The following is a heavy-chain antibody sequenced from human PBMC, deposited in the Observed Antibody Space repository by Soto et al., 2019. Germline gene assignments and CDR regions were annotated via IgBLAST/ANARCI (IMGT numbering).Heavy chain of an antibody. D-gene: IGHD3-22*01. J-gene: IGHJ4*02. V-gene: IGHV4-30-4*01. CDR3: ARDNSGYSRADY. Sequence: SETLSLTCTVSGGSITSGDYYWSWIRQPPGKGLEWIGYIYHSGATFYNPSLKSRVTISVDTPKNQFSLMLSSVTAADTAVYYCARDNSGYSRADYWGQGTLVTVSS. CDR2: IYHSGAT. CDR1: GGSITSGDYY.